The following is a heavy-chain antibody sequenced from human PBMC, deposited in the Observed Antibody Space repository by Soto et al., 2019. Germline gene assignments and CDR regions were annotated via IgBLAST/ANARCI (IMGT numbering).Heavy chain of an antibody. V-gene: IGHV4-30-2*01. CDR1: GGSISSGGYS. J-gene: IGHJ5*02. D-gene: IGHD6-6*01. CDR2: IYHSGST. CDR3: ARDRAEYSSSSKGEGWFDP. Sequence: TQSLTSAVSGGSISSGGYSWSWIRQPPGNGLEWIGYIYHSGSTYYNPSLKSRVTISVDRSKNQFSLKLSSVTAADTAVYYCARDRAEYSSSSKGEGWFDPWGQGTLVTVSS.